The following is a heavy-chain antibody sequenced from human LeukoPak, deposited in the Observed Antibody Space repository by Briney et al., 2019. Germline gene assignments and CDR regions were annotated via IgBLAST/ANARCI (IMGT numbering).Heavy chain of an antibody. CDR1: GFTVSSNY. J-gene: IGHJ4*02. CDR3: ASSSSYDLNFDY. V-gene: IGHV3-53*01. Sequence: PGGSLGLSCAASGFTVSSNYISWVRQAPGKGLDWVSVIYSGGSTYYADSVKGRFTISRDNSKNTLYLQMNSLRAEDTAVYYCASSSSYDLNFDYWGQGTLVTVSS. CDR2: IYSGGST. D-gene: IGHD2-2*01.